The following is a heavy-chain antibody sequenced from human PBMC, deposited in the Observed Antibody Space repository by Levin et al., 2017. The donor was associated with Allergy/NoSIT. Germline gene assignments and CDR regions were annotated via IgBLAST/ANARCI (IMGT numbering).Heavy chain of an antibody. V-gene: IGHV3-33*01. Sequence: SCAASGFTFSAFGFHWVRQAPGQGLDWVTMISFDGSHIHYADSLKGRFTISRDDSKNIVYLQMNSLTADDTGVYYCARDVLPNGSRAFDIWGQGTMVIVSS. CDR2: ISFDGSHI. J-gene: IGHJ3*02. CDR3: ARDVLPNGSRAFDI. D-gene: IGHD2-15*01. CDR1: GFTFSAFG.